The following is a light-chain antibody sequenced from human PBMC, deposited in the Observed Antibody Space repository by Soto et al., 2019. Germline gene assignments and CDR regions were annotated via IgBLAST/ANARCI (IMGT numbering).Light chain of an antibody. CDR2: AAS. J-gene: IGKJ4*01. V-gene: IGKV1-39*01. Sequence: DIPMTQSPSSLSASVGDRVTITCRASQSISSYLNWYQQKPGKAPKLLIYAASSLQSGVPSRFSGSGSGTDFTLTISSLQPEDFATYYCQPSGLTFGGGTKVEIK. CDR1: QSISSY. CDR3: QPSGLT.